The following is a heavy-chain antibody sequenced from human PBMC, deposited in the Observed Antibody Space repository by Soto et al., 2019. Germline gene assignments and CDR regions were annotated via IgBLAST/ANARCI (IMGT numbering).Heavy chain of an antibody. CDR3: AKAVLDYVDLGGFDY. CDR2: ISGSGGST. J-gene: IGHJ4*02. D-gene: IGHD4-17*01. CDR1: GFTFSTYA. V-gene: IGHV3-23*01. Sequence: EVQLLESGGGLVQPGGSLRLSCAASGFTFSTYAMSWVRQAPGKGLEWVSAISGSGGSTYYADSVKGRFTISRDNSKNTLYLQMNSLRAEDTAIYYCAKAVLDYVDLGGFDYWGQGTLVTVAS.